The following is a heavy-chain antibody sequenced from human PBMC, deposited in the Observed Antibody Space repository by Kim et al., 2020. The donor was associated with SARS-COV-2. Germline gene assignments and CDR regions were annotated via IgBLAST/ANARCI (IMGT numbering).Heavy chain of an antibody. V-gene: IGHV4-61*01. D-gene: IGHD3-16*01. J-gene: IGHJ3*02. CDR3: ARDGYKMITFGLVAASPAFDI. Sequence: SETLSLTCTVSGGSVSSGSYYWSWIRQPPGKGLEWIGYIYYSGSTNYNPSLKSRVTISVDTSKNQFSLKLSSVTAADTAVYYCARDGYKMITFGLVAASPAFDIWGQGTMVTVSS. CDR2: IYYSGST. CDR1: GGSVSSGSYY.